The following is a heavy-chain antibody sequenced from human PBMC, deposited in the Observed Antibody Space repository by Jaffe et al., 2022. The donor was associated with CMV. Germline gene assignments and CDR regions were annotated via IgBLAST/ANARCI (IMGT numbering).Heavy chain of an antibody. CDR3: AKGPSYFFDSSGFLYFEY. CDR1: GFTFSSYA. J-gene: IGHJ4*02. V-gene: IGHV3-23*01. D-gene: IGHD3-22*01. Sequence: EVQLLESGGGLVQPGGSLRVSCVASGFTFSSYAMSWVRQAPGKGLEWVSGLTGSGGTTYYADSVRGRFTISRGNSKNTLYLQMNSLRAEDTAVYYCAKGPSYFFDSSGFLYFEYWGQGTLVTVSS. CDR2: LTGSGGTT.